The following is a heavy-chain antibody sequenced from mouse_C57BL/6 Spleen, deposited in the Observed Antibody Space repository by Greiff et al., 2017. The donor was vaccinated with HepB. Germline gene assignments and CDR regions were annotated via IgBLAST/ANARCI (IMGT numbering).Heavy chain of an antibody. Sequence: QVQLKESGPELVKPGASVKISCKASGYAFSSSWMNWVKQRPGKGLEWIGRIYPGDGDTNYNGKFKGKATLTADKSSSTAYMQLSSLTSEDSAVYFCARSGVGYWGQGTTLTVSS. CDR1: GYAFSSSW. CDR2: IYPGDGDT. J-gene: IGHJ2*01. D-gene: IGHD1-1*01. V-gene: IGHV1-82*01. CDR3: ARSGVGY.